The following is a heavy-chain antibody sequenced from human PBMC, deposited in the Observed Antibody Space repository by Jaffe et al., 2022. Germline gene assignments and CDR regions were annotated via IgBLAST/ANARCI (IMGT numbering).Heavy chain of an antibody. CDR2: IRSKAYGGTT. V-gene: IGHV3-49*04. CDR3: TRDPPYYDILTGYFYV. Sequence: EVQLVESGGGLVQPGRSLRLSCTASGFTFGDYAMSWVRQAPGKGLEWVGFIRSKAYGGTTEYAASVKGRFTISRDDSKSIAYLQMNSLKTEDTAVYYCTRDPPYYDILTGYFYVWGKGTTVTVSS. J-gene: IGHJ6*04. CDR1: GFTFGDYA. D-gene: IGHD3-9*01.